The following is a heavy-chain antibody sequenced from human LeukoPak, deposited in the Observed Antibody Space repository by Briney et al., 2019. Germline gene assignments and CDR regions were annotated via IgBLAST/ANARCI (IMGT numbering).Heavy chain of an antibody. Sequence: GSLRLSCAASGFTFSSYGMHWVRQAPGKGLEWVAVISYDGSNKYYADSVKGRFTISRDNSKNTLYLQMNSLRAEDTAVYYCAKGVLRYFDWSSRDAFDIWGQGTMVTVSS. CDR1: GFTFSSYG. CDR3: AKGVLRYFDWSSRDAFDI. V-gene: IGHV3-30*18. J-gene: IGHJ3*02. CDR2: ISYDGSNK. D-gene: IGHD3-9*01.